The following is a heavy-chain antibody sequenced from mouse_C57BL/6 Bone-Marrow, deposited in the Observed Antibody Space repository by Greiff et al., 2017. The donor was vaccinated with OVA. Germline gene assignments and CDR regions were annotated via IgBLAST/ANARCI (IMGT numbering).Heavy chain of an antibody. CDR1: GFTFTDYY. D-gene: IGHD1-1*01. CDR3: ARYGSSPYYYAMDY. Sequence: EVKLMESGGGLVQPGGSLSLSCAASGFTFTDYYMSWVRQPPGKALEWLGFIRNQANGYTTAYSASVKGRFTISRDNSQSILYLQMNALRAEDSATYYCARYGSSPYYYAMDYWGQGTSGTVSS. J-gene: IGHJ4*01. V-gene: IGHV7-3*01. CDR2: IRNQANGYTT.